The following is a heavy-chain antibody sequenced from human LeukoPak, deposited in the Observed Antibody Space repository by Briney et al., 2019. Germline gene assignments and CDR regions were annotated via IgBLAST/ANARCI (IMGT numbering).Heavy chain of an antibody. CDR2: IYSGGST. CDR3: ARVVNVVVPAATTDNWFDP. D-gene: IGHD2-2*01. Sequence: GGSLRLSCAASGFTVSSNYMSWVRQAPGKGLEWVSVIYSGGSTYYADSVKGRFTISRHNPKNTLYLQMNSLRAEDTAVYYCARVVNVVVPAATTDNWFDPWGQGTLVTVSS. V-gene: IGHV3-53*04. CDR1: GFTVSSNY. J-gene: IGHJ5*02.